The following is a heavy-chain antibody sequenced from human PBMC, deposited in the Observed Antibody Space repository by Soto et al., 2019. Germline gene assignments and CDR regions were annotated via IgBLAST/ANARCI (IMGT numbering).Heavy chain of an antibody. CDR3: ARLLGGYDDYGGWFAP. V-gene: IGHV4-59*01. J-gene: IGHJ5*02. CDR2: VSHSGRT. Sequence: ETLSLTCTISGGSISPYSWTWIRQSPGKGLEWIGYVSHSGRTFYTPSLKSRLTMSLDTSRSQFSLRLKSVSAADTAVYYCARLLGGYDDYGGWFAPWGQGTLVTVSS. D-gene: IGHD4-17*01. CDR1: GGSISPYS.